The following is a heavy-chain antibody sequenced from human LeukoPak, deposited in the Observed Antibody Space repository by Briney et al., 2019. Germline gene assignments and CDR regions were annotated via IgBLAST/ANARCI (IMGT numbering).Heavy chain of an antibody. CDR3: ARDLAVAGIG. CDR2: ISSISNYI. CDR1: GFTFSSYS. J-gene: IGHJ4*02. Sequence: GGSLRLSCAVSGFTFSSYSMNWVRQAPGKGLEWVSSISSISNYIYYADSVKGRFTISRDNAKNSLYLKMNSLRAEDTAVYYCARDLAVAGIGWGQGTLVTVSS. D-gene: IGHD6-19*01. V-gene: IGHV3-21*01.